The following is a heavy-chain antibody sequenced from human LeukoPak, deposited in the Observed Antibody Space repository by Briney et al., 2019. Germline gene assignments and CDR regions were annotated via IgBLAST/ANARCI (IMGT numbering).Heavy chain of an antibody. CDR3: ATGTYSSGPTSDS. D-gene: IGHD6-19*01. Sequence: PGRSLRLSCAASGFTLSSYAMHWVRQAPGKGLEWVAVISYDGSNKYYADSVKGRFTISRDNSKNTLYLQMNSLRTEDTAMYYCATGTYSSGPTSDSWGQGTLVTVSS. V-gene: IGHV3-30-3*01. CDR2: ISYDGSNK. CDR1: GFTLSSYA. J-gene: IGHJ4*02.